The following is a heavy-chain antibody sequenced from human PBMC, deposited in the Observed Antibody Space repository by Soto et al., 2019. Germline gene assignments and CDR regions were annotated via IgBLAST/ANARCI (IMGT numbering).Heavy chain of an antibody. D-gene: IGHD1-26*01. CDR3: ARDRRWYSGSYGYYFDY. Sequence: ASVKVSCKASGYTFTSYGISWVRQAPGQGLEWMGWISAYNGNTNYAQKLQGRLTMTTDTSTSTAYMELRSLRSDDTAAYYCARDRRWYSGSYGYYFDYWGQGTLVTVSS. V-gene: IGHV1-18*04. J-gene: IGHJ4*02. CDR2: ISAYNGNT. CDR1: GYTFTSYG.